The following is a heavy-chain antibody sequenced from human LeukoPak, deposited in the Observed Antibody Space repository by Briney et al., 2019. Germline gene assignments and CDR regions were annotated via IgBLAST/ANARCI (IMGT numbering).Heavy chain of an antibody. Sequence: SETLSLTCTVSGYSISSGYYWSWIRQPPGKGLEWIGEINHSGSTNYNPSLKSRVTISVDTSKNQFSLKLSSVTAADTAVYYCASGIGLNLRWGQGTLVTVSS. V-gene: IGHV4-38-2*02. CDR2: INHSGST. CDR3: ASGIGLNLR. J-gene: IGHJ4*02. D-gene: IGHD1-26*01. CDR1: GYSISSGYY.